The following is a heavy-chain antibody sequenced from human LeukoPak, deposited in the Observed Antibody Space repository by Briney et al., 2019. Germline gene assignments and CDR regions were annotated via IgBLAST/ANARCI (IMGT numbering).Heavy chain of an antibody. D-gene: IGHD5-12*01. Sequence: PSETLSLTCAVSGASFSRSNWWSWVRQPPGKGLEWIGEIFHSGSTNYNPPLKSRVTISVDKSKNQFSLKLSSVTAADTAVYYCARGLWIYERQVATIPRGKVFDYWGQGTLVTVSS. V-gene: IGHV4-4*02. CDR1: GASFSRSNW. CDR3: ARGLWIYERQVATIPRGKVFDY. CDR2: IFHSGST. J-gene: IGHJ4*02.